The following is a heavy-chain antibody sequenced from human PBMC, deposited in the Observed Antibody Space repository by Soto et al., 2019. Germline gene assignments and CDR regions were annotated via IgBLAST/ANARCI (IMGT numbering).Heavy chain of an antibody. CDR3: ARDQREGNWFDP. V-gene: IGHV4-34*01. CDR1: GGSFSDYY. J-gene: IGHJ5*02. Sequence: PSETLSLTCAVYGGSFSDYYFSWIRQPPGKGLEWIGEINHSGSTNYNPSLESRVTMSVDTSKNQFSLKLSSVTAADTAVYYCARDQREGNWFDPWGQG. CDR2: INHSGST.